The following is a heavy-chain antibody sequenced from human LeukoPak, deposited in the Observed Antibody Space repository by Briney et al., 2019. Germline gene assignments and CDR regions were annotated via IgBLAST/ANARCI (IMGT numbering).Heavy chain of an antibody. D-gene: IGHD3-16*02. CDR1: GLVFSNYD. J-gene: IGHJ5*02. V-gene: IGHV3-30*02. Sequence: PGGSLRLSCAASGLVFSNYDMHWVRQAPGKGLEWVAFIRYDGTKKYYADSVKGRFTTSRDNSRDTLSLVMTNLTAEDTAVYYCAKARYIWGTDRLRYSSFDHWGQGTRVTVSS. CDR3: AKARYIWGTDRLRYSSFDH. CDR2: IRYDGTKK.